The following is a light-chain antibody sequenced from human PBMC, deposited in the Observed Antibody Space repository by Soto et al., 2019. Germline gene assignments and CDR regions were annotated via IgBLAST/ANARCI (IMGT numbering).Light chain of an antibody. CDR1: QSVSSY. V-gene: IGKV3-11*01. Sequence: ETVLTQSPATLSLSPGERATLSCRASQSVSSYIAWYQQKPGQAPRLLIYDASNRATGIPARFSGSGSGTDFTLTISSIEPEDFAVYYCQQRSDWPPLTFGGGTKVEIK. J-gene: IGKJ4*01. CDR3: QQRSDWPPLT. CDR2: DAS.